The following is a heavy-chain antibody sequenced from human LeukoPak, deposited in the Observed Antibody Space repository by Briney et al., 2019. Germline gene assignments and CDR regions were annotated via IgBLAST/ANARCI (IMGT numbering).Heavy chain of an antibody. CDR1: GGSISSYY. CDR3: ARDHSSGWYGGTFDY. J-gene: IGHJ4*02. Sequence: SETLSLTCTVSGGSISSYYWSWIRQPAGKGLEWIGRIYTSGSTNYNPSLKGRVTMSVDTSKNQFSLKLSSVTAADTAVYYCARDHSSGWYGGTFDYWSQGTLVTVSS. V-gene: IGHV4-4*07. D-gene: IGHD6-19*01. CDR2: IYTSGST.